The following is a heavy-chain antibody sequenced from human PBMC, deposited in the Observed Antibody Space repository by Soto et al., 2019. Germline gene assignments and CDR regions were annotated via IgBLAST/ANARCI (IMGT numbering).Heavy chain of an antibody. Sequence: AETLSLTCAVSGGSISSSNWWSWVRQPPRKGLEWIGQIYHSGSTNYNPSLQSRVTISVDKSKNQFSLKLSSVTVADTAVYYCARLSPVGVVGATPPWLDPWGQGTLVTVSS. D-gene: IGHD2-15*01. CDR3: ARLSPVGVVGATPPWLDP. CDR2: IYHSGST. CDR1: GGSISSSNW. V-gene: IGHV4-4*02. J-gene: IGHJ5*02.